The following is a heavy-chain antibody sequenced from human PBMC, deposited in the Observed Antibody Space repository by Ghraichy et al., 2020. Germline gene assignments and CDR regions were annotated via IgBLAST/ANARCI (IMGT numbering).Heavy chain of an antibody. D-gene: IGHD6-19*01. Sequence: ASVKVSCKVSGYTLTELSMHWVRQAPGKGLEWMGGFDPEDGETIYAQKFQGRVTMTEDTSTDTAYMELSSLRSEDTAVYYCATEQWLATSPLVWYFDLWGRGTLVTVSS. V-gene: IGHV1-24*01. J-gene: IGHJ2*01. CDR1: GYTLTELS. CDR2: FDPEDGET. CDR3: ATEQWLATSPLVWYFDL.